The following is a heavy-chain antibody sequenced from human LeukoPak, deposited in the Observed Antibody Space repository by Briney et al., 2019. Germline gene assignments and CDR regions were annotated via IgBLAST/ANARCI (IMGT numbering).Heavy chain of an antibody. J-gene: IGHJ4*02. CDR2: IKQDGSEK. CDR3: ARGPTELGYCSGGSCYGLYAY. Sequence: PGGSLRLSCAASGFTFSSYWMSWVRQAPGKGLEWVANIKQDGSEKYYVDSVKGRFTISRDNAKNSLYLQVNSLRAEDTAVYYCARGPTELGYCSGGSCYGLYAYWGQGTLVTVSS. D-gene: IGHD2-15*01. V-gene: IGHV3-7*03. CDR1: GFTFSSYW.